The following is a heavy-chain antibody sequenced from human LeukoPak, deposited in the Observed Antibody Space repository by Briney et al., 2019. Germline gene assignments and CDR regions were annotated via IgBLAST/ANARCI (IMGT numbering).Heavy chain of an antibody. Sequence: GGSLRLSCAASGFTVSSNYMSWVRQAPGKGLEWVSVIYSGGSTYYADSVKGRFTISRDNSKNTLYLQVNSLRAEDTAVYYCARQPSGSYQEIDYWGQGTLVTVSS. CDR1: GFTVSSNY. V-gene: IGHV3-66*04. CDR2: IYSGGST. J-gene: IGHJ4*02. D-gene: IGHD1-26*01. CDR3: ARQPSGSYQEIDY.